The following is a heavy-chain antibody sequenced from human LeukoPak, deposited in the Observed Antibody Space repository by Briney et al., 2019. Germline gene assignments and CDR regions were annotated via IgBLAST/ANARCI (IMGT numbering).Heavy chain of an antibody. CDR3: ARDKMVGPTHFDY. J-gene: IGHJ4*02. CDR1: GGSFSGYY. CDR2: INHSGST. V-gene: IGHV4-34*01. D-gene: IGHD1-26*01. Sequence: SETLSLTCAVYGGSFSGYYWSWVRQPPGKGLEWIGEINHSGSTNYNPSLKSRVTISVDTSKNQFSLKLSSVTAADTAVYYCARDKMVGPTHFDYWGQGTLVTVSS.